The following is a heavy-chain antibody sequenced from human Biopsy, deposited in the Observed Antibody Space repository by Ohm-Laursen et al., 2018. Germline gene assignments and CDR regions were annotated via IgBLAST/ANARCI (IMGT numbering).Heavy chain of an antibody. V-gene: IGHV1-8*01. CDR2: MSPNTGNT. CDR1: GYTFTSHD. CDR3: ARWETTLGRSLDS. D-gene: IGHD1-26*01. J-gene: IGHJ4*02. Sequence: GASVNVSCKVSGYTFTSHDIKWVRQATGQGLEWMGWMSPNTGNTVYAQRFQDRATMTSDTSTGTAYMGLTSLTSDDTAVYFCARWETTLGRSLDSWGQGTLVAVSS.